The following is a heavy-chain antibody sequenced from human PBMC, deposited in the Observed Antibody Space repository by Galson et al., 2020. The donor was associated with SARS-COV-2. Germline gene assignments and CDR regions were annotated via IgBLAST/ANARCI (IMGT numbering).Heavy chain of an antibody. J-gene: IGHJ6*02. CDR1: GFNFGNYG. CDR3: AKDLVVTAYYYYGMNV. Sequence: GGSLRPSCAASGFNFGNYGMHWVRQAPAKGLEWVAVISYDGSKEYYADSVKARFTISRDNSKNTLFLQMNSLRAEDTSVYYCAKDLVVTAYYYYGMNVWGQGTTVTVSS. CDR2: ISYDGSKE. V-gene: IGHV3-30*18. D-gene: IGHD2-21*02.